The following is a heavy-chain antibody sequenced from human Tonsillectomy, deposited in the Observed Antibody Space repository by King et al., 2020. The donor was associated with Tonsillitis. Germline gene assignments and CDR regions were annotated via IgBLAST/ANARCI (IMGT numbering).Heavy chain of an antibody. CDR1: GYTFTSYG. CDR2: ISAYNGNT. CDR3: ARDRRYYDFWSGYTFDY. Sequence: QLVQSGAEVKKPGASVKVSCKASGYTFTSYGISWVRQAPGQGLEWMGWISAYNGNTNYAQKLQGRVTMTTDTSTSTAYMELRSLGSDDTAVYYCARDRRYYDFWSGYTFDYWGQGTLVTVSS. D-gene: IGHD3-3*01. V-gene: IGHV1-18*01. J-gene: IGHJ4*02.